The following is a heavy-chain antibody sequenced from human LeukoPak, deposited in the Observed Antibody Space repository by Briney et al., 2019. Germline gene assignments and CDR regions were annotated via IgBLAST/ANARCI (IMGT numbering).Heavy chain of an antibody. CDR1: GGSISSYY. CDR3: ARGSHYYYYMDV. D-gene: IGHD2-15*01. V-gene: IGHV4-59*01. CDR2: IYYSGST. Sequence: SETLSLTCTVSGGSISSYYWSWIRQPPGKGLEWIGYIYYSGSTNYNPSLKSRVTISVDTSKNQFSPKLSSVTAADTAVYYCARGSHYYYYMDVWGKGTTVTVSS. J-gene: IGHJ6*03.